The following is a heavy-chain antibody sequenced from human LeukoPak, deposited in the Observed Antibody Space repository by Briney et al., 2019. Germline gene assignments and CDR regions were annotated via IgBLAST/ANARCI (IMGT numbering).Heavy chain of an antibody. D-gene: IGHD1-1*01. J-gene: IGHJ4*02. CDR3: ARGTGTRFGYYFDY. CDR2: IIPTFGTA. CDR1: GGTFSSYA. Sequence: ASVKVSCKASGGTFSSYAISWVRQAPGQGLEWMGGIIPTFGTANYAQKFQGRVTITADESTSTAYMELSSLRSEDTAVYYCARGTGTRFGYYFDYWGQGTLVTVSS. V-gene: IGHV1-69*01.